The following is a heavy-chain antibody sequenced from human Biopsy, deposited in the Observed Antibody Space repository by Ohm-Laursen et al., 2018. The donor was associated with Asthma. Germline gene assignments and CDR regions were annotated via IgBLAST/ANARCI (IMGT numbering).Heavy chain of an antibody. Sequence: SVHFSCTTSGNSFNNAGITWLRQAPGQVLEWMGWISVYNGNTNAAQKLQDRITMITDTSTSTAYMELRSLRSNDTAVYFCARAVDYSHYYGIDVWGQGTTVTVS. V-gene: IGHV1-18*01. J-gene: IGHJ6*02. CDR3: ARAVDYSHYYGIDV. CDR2: ISVYNGNT. D-gene: IGHD3-10*01. CDR1: GNSFNNAG.